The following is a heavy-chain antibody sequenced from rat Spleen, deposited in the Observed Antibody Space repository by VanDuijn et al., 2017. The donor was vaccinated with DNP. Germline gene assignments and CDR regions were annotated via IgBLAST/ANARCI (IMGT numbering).Heavy chain of an antibody. CDR2: INSGGDIT. Sequence: EVQLVESGGGLVQPGRSMKLSCAASGFTFSNHGMAWVRQAPTKGLEWVASINSGGDITYYRDSVKGRFTISRDNAQHTQYLEMDSLRSEDTATYFCARHEDYSSYVYGFPYWGQGTLVTVSS. CDR1: GFTFSNHG. J-gene: IGHJ3*01. V-gene: IGHV5S13*01. D-gene: IGHD1-2*01. CDR3: ARHEDYSSYVYGFPY.